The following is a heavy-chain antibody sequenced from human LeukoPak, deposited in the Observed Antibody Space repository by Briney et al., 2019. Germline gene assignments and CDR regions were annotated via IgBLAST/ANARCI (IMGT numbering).Heavy chain of an antibody. V-gene: IGHV3-7*01. J-gene: IGHJ4*02. CDR3: ASLDYDSPPDY. Sequence: PGGSLRLSCAASGFTFSSYWMSWVRQAPGKGLEWVANIKQDGSEKYYVDSVKGGLTISRDNAKNSLYLQMNSLRAEDTAVYYCASLDYDSPPDYWGQGTLVTVSS. CDR1: GFTFSSYW. D-gene: IGHD3-22*01. CDR2: IKQDGSEK.